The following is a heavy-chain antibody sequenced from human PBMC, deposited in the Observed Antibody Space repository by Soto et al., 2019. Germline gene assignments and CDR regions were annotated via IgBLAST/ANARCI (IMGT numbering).Heavy chain of an antibody. J-gene: IGHJ4*02. CDR2: IYYSGST. CDR3: ARAQYDSSGYYFGVSFDY. V-gene: IGHV4-30-4*01. CDR1: CGSISSGDYY. D-gene: IGHD3-22*01. Sequence: SETLSLTCTVSCGSISSGDYYWSWIRQPPGKGLEWIGYIYYSGSTYYNPSLKSRVTISVDTSKNQFSLKLSSVTAADTAVYYCARAQYDSSGYYFGVSFDYWGQGTLVTVSS.